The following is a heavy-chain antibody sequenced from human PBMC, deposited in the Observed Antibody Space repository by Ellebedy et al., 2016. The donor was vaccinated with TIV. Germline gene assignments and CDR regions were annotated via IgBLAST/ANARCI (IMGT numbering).Heavy chain of an antibody. Sequence: MPSETLSLTCAVYGGSFSGYYWSWIRQPPGKGLEWIGEINHSGSTNYNPSLKSRVIISVDTSKNQFSLKLSSVTAADTAVYYCERLLITMVYGMDVWGQGTTVTVSS. J-gene: IGHJ6*02. CDR3: ERLLITMVYGMDV. CDR2: INHSGST. CDR1: GGSFSGYY. D-gene: IGHD3-10*01. V-gene: IGHV4-34*01.